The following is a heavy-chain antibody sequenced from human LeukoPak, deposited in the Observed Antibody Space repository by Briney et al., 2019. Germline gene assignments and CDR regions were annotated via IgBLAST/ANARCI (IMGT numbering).Heavy chain of an antibody. CDR2: INHSGST. V-gene: IGHV4-39*07. CDR1: GGSISSSSYY. J-gene: IGHJ5*02. Sequence: SETLSLTCTVSGGSISSSSYYWSWIRQPPGKGLEWIGEINHSGSTNYNPSLKSRVTISVDTSKNQFSLKLSSVTAADTAVYYCARIRYCSGGSCSWGQGTLVTVSS. D-gene: IGHD2-15*01. CDR3: ARIRYCSGGSCS.